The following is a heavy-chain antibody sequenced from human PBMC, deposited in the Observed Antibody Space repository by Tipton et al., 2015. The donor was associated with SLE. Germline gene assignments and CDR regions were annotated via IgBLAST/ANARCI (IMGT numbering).Heavy chain of an antibody. D-gene: IGHD3-22*01. Sequence: SLRPSCAASGFTFSSYGMHWVRQAPGKGLEWVAFIRYDGSNKYYADSVKGRFTISRDNSKNTLYLQMNSLRAEDTAVYYCARYSDYYDSSADYRAFFDYWGQGTLVTVSS. J-gene: IGHJ4*02. CDR1: GFTFSSYG. V-gene: IGHV3-30*02. CDR3: ARYSDYYDSSADYRAFFDY. CDR2: IRYDGSNK.